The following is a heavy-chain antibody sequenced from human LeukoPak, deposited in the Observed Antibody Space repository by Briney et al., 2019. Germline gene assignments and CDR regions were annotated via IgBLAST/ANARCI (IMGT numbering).Heavy chain of an antibody. CDR2: IIHSGGT. D-gene: IGHD6-19*01. CDR1: GGSFNGYS. J-gene: IGHJ5*02. V-gene: IGHV4-34*01. Sequence: SETLSPTCAVSGGSFNGYSYTWIRQPPGKGLEWIGEIIHSGGTSYNPSLKSRLTISVDTSRKQFSLKLTSVTDAYAALYFCARGPLAFRRVAGIFSWGRGTQVTVS. CDR3: ARGPLAFRRVAGIFS.